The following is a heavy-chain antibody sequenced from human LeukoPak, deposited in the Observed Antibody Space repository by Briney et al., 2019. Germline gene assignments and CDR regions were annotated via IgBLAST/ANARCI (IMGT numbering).Heavy chain of an antibody. J-gene: IGHJ4*02. Sequence: GGSLRLSCAASGFTFSSYAMHWVRQAPGKGLEWVSTISGSGDNTYYADSVKGRFPISRDNSKNTLYLQMNSLRAEDTAVYYCARGSLEMATISSYFDYWGQGTLVTVPS. V-gene: IGHV3-23*01. CDR1: GFTFSSYA. CDR3: ARGSLEMATISSYFDY. CDR2: ISGSGDNT. D-gene: IGHD5-24*01.